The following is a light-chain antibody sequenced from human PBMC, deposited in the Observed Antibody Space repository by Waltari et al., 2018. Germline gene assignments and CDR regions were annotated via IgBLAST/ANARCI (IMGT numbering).Light chain of an antibody. V-gene: IGKV4-1*01. CDR1: QSLLYSPHNKNY. J-gene: IGKJ2*01. CDR2: WAS. CDR3: QQSHSPPRT. Sequence: DIVLTQSPDSLAVSLGERAAINCKSSQSLLYSPHNKNYLAWYQQKPGQPPKLLIYWASDRESGVPDRFSGSGSGTDFTLTISSLQAEDVAVYYCQQSHSPPRTFGQGTKLEIK.